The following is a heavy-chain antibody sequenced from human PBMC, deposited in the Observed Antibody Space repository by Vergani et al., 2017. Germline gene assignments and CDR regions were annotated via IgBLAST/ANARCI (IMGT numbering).Heavy chain of an antibody. D-gene: IGHD2-2*01. V-gene: IGHV3-30-3*01. CDR2: ISYDGSNK. CDR3: ARSHIVVVPPTEYYYMDV. Sequence: QVQLVESGGGVVQPGRSLRLSCAASGFTFSSYAMHWVRQAPGKGLEWVAVISYDGSNKYYADSVKGRFTISRDNSKNTLYLQMNSLRAEDTAVYYCARSHIVVVPPTEYYYMDVWGKGTTVTVSS. CDR1: GFTFSSYA. J-gene: IGHJ6*03.